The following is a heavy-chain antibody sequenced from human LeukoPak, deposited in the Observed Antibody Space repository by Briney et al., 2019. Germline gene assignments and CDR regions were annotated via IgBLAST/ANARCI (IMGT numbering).Heavy chain of an antibody. CDR2: IKQDASEK. J-gene: IGHJ4*02. CDR3: AREYGGSYFFDY. Sequence: GGSLRLSCAASGFTFSSYWMSLVRQAPGKGLEWVANIKQDASEKYYVDSVKGRFTISRDNAKNSLYLQMNYLRAEDTAVYYCAREYGGSYFFDYWGQGTLVTVSS. V-gene: IGHV3-7*01. CDR1: GFTFSSYW. D-gene: IGHD1-26*01.